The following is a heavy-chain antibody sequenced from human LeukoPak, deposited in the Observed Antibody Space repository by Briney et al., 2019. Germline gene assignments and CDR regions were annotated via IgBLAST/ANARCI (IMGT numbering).Heavy chain of an antibody. CDR1: GFTFSSYG. V-gene: IGHV3-30*02. CDR3: AKDPGVEEPTELYFDY. CDR2: IRYDGSNK. Sequence: PGGSLRLSCAASGFTFSSYGMHWVRQAPGKGLEWVAFIRYDGSNKYYADSVKGRFTISRDNSKNTLYLQMNSLRAEDTAVYYCAKDPGVEEPTELYFDYWGQGTLVTVSS. D-gene: IGHD1-26*01. J-gene: IGHJ4*02.